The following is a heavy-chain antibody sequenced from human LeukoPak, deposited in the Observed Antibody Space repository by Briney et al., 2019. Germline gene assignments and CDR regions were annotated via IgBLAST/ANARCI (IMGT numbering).Heavy chain of an antibody. J-gene: IGHJ4*02. CDR1: GFTFSSYA. CDR3: ARDLPY. Sequence: GGSLRLSCAASGFTFSSYAMHWVRQAPGKGLEWVAVISYDGSNEYYADSVKGRFTISRDNSKNTLYLQMNSLRAEDTAVYYCARDLPYWGQGTLVTVSS. V-gene: IGHV3-30-3*01. CDR2: ISYDGSNE.